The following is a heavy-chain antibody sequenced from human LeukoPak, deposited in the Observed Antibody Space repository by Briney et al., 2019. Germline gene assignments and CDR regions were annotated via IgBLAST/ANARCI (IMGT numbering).Heavy chain of an antibody. D-gene: IGHD6-13*01. Sequence: GASVKVSCKASGYTFTSYDINWGRQATGQGLEWMGWMNPNSGNTGYAQKFQGRVTMTRNTSISTAYTELGSLRSEDTAVYYCARARARIAAAGTNWFDPWGQGTLVTVSS. J-gene: IGHJ5*02. CDR1: GYTFTSYD. CDR3: ARARARIAAAGTNWFDP. V-gene: IGHV1-8*01. CDR2: MNPNSGNT.